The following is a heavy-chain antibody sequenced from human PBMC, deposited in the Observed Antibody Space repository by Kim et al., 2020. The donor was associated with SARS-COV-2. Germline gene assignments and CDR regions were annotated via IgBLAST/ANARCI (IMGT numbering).Heavy chain of an antibody. V-gene: IGHV3-72*01. Sequence: SGKGRFTISSNDSKNSLYLQMNSLKTEDTAVYYCTTSNYYDSSGYPRFDYWGQGTLVTVSS. D-gene: IGHD3-22*01. CDR3: TTSNYYDSSGYPRFDY. J-gene: IGHJ4*02.